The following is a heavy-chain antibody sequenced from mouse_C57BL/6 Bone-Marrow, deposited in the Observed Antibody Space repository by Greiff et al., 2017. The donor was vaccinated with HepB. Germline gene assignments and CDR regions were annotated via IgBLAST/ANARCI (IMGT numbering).Heavy chain of an antibody. V-gene: IGHV5-15*01. CDR2: ISNLAYSI. J-gene: IGHJ2*01. D-gene: IGHD2-1*01. CDR3: ARLYGNYGGYFDY. Sequence: EVKLQESGGGLVQPGGSLKLSCAASGFTFSDYGMAWVRQAPRKGPEWVAFISNLAYSIYYADTVTGRFTISRENAKNTLYLEMSSLRSEDTAMYYCARLYGNYGGYFDYWGQGTTLTVSS. CDR1: GFTFSDYG.